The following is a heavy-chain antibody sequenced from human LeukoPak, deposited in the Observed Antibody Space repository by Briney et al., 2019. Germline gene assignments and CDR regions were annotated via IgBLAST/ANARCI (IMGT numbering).Heavy chain of an antibody. CDR2: ISSSGSTI. Sequence: PGGSLRLSCAASGFTFSDYYMSWIRQAPGKGLEWVSYISSSGSTIYYADSVKGRFTISRDNAKNSLYLQMNSLRVEDTAVYYCARDFSLTRLERPFDSWGQGILVTVSS. CDR3: ARDFSLTRLERPFDS. CDR1: GFTFSDYY. J-gene: IGHJ4*02. D-gene: IGHD1-1*01. V-gene: IGHV3-11*04.